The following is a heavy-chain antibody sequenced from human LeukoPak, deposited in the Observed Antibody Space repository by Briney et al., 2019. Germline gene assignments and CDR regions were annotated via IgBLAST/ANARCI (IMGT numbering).Heavy chain of an antibody. CDR2: INPNTGGT. V-gene: IGHV1-2*02. CDR3: GRGNKSFDP. Sequence: VASVKVSCKASGYTFTSYDINWVRQAPGQGLEWMGWINPNTGGTNYAQKFQGRVTMTKDTSTNAAYMELNKLTSDDTAVYYCGRGNKSFDPWGQGTLVTVSS. CDR1: GYTFTSYD. J-gene: IGHJ5*02.